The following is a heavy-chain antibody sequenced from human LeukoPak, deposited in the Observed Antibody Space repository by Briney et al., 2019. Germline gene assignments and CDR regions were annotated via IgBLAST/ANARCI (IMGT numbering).Heavy chain of an antibody. CDR1: GYFFTSYW. Sequence: GESLKICWKGSGYFFTSYWNGWVRQMPAKGLEWMGVIHPGDSDTRYIPPFQGQVTISADKSISTAYLQWNSLKASDTAMYYCARRAEAAEYFHHWGQGTLVTVSS. V-gene: IGHV5-51*01. J-gene: IGHJ1*01. CDR3: ARRAEAAEYFHH. CDR2: IHPGDSDT. D-gene: IGHD1-14*01.